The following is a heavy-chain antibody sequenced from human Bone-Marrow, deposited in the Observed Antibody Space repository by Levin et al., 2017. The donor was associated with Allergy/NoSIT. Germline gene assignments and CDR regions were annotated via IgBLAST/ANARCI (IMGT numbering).Heavy chain of an antibody. V-gene: IGHV1-2*06. D-gene: IGHD2-2*01. CDR3: ARVTASSTSCYFPPCFSYYGMDV. CDR1: GYTFTGYY. J-gene: IGHJ6*02. Sequence: ASVKVSCKASGYTFTGYYMHWVRQAPGQGLEWMGRINPNSGGTNYAQKFQGRVTMTRDTSISTAYMELSRLRSDDTAVYYCARVTASSTSCYFPPCFSYYGMDVWGQGTTVTVSS. CDR2: INPNSGGT.